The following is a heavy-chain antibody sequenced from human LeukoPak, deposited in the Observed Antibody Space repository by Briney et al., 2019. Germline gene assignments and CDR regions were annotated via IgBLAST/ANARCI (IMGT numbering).Heavy chain of an antibody. CDR3: ARHRYYYRSGSYYGAPYYMDV. CDR1: GFTFSSYE. CDR2: IYYSGST. D-gene: IGHD3-10*01. V-gene: IGHV4-39*01. Sequence: GSLRLSCAASGFTFSSYEMNWVRQAPGKGLEWIGSIYYSGSTYYNPSLKSRVTISVDTSKNHFSLKLSSVTAADTAVYYCARHRYYYRSGSYYGAPYYMDVWGKGTTVTISS. J-gene: IGHJ6*03.